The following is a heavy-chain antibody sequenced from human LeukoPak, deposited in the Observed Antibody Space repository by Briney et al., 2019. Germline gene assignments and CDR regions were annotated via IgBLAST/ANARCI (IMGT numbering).Heavy chain of an antibody. CDR2: ISYDGSNK. V-gene: IGHV3-30*18. D-gene: IGHD6-13*01. CDR1: GFTFSSYG. CDR3: AKVRSPRRIAAAGIVDY. Sequence: GRSLRLSCAASGFTFSSYGMHWVRQAPSKGLEWVAVISYDGSNKYYADSVKGRFTISRDNSKNTLYLQMNSLRAEDTAVYYCAKVRSPRRIAAAGIVDYWGQGTLVTVSS. J-gene: IGHJ4*02.